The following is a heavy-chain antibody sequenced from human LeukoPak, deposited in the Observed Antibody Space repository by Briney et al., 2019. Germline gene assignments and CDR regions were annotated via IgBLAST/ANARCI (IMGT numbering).Heavy chain of an antibody. V-gene: IGHV1-8*03. J-gene: IGHJ6*03. Sequence: PLASVKVSCKASGYTFTSYDINWVRQATGQGLEWMGWMNPNSGNTGYAQKFQGRVTITRNTSISTAYMELSSLRSEDTAVYYCARAFSSGWVYHYYYMDVWGKGTTVTVSS. CDR3: ARAFSSGWVYHYYYMDV. CDR2: MNPNSGNT. CDR1: GYTFTSYD. D-gene: IGHD6-19*01.